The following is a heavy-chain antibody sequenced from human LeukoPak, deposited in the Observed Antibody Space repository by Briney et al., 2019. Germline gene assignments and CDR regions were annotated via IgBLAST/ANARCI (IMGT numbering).Heavy chain of an antibody. J-gene: IGHJ4*02. CDR1: GASISSYY. D-gene: IGHD1-1*01. CDR2: IFNSEST. V-gene: IGHV4-59*01. Sequence: SETLSLTCTVSGASISSYYWSWIRQPPGKGLEWIGYIFNSESTNYNPSLKSRVIVSVDTSKNQFSLKLSSVTAADTAVYYCARSFTDNFFFENWGQGTLVTVSS. CDR3: ARSFTDNFFFEN.